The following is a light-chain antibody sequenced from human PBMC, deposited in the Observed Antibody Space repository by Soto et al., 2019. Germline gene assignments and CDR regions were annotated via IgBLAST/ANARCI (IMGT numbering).Light chain of an antibody. CDR3: SSYTSSNTRQIV. V-gene: IGLV2-14*01. J-gene: IGLJ1*01. CDR2: DVS. CDR1: SSDVGGYNY. Sequence: QSVLTQPASVSGSPGQSITISCTGTSSDVGGYNYVSWYQQHPGKAPKFMIYDVSNRPSGVSIRFPGSKSSNTASLTISGLKDEDEADYYCSSYTSSNTRQIVFGTGTKLTVL.